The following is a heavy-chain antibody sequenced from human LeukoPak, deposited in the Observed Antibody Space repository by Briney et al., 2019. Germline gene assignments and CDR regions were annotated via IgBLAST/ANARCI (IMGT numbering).Heavy chain of an antibody. Sequence: SETLSLTCSVSGGSIRDYYWNWIRQPAGKGLEWIGYIYYSGSTNYNPSLKSRVTISVDTSKNQFSLKLSSVTAADTAVYYCARVRSSSWYLSPFDYWGQGTLVTVSS. V-gene: IGHV4-59*12. CDR2: IYYSGST. J-gene: IGHJ4*02. D-gene: IGHD6-13*01. CDR3: ARVRSSSWYLSPFDY. CDR1: GGSIRDYY.